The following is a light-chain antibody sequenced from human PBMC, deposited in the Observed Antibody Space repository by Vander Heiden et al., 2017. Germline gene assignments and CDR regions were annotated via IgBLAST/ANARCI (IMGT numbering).Light chain of an antibody. CDR3: QHRSNRPGLT. V-gene: IGKV3-11*01. CDR2: DAS. J-gene: IGKJ4*01. Sequence: EIVLTQSPATLSLSPGERATLSCRASQSVDSFLAWYQQKPGQAPRLLIYDASNRATGIPARFSGSGSGTDFTLTMSSLEPEDFAVYYCQHRSNRPGLT. CDR1: QSVDSF.